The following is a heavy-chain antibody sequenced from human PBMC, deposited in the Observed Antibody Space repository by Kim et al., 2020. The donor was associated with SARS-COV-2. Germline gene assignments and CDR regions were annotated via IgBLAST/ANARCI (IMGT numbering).Heavy chain of an antibody. Sequence: KFQGRVTITADESTSTAYMELSSLRSEDTAVYYCARDPPIAAAGISWFDPWGQGTLVTVSS. V-gene: IGHV1-69*01. CDR3: ARDPPIAAAGISWFDP. D-gene: IGHD6-13*01. J-gene: IGHJ5*02.